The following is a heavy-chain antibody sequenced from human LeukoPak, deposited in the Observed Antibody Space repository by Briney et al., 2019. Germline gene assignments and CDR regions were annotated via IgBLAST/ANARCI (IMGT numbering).Heavy chain of an antibody. Sequence: GRSLRLSCAASGFTFSSYGMHWVRQAPGKGLEWVAVISYDGSNKYYADSVKGRFTISRDNSKNTLYLQMNSLRAEDTAVYYCAKDLDKRPFDIWGQGTMVTVSS. V-gene: IGHV3-30*18. CDR3: AKDLDKRPFDI. CDR1: GFTFSSYG. J-gene: IGHJ3*02. CDR2: ISYDGSNK. D-gene: IGHD3-9*01.